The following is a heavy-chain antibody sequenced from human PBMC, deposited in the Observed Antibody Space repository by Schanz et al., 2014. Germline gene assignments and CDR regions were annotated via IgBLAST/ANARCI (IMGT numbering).Heavy chain of an antibody. CDR1: GGSISSGGYY. V-gene: IGHV4-31*03. Sequence: QVQLQESGPGLVKPSQTLSLTCTVSGGSISSGGYYWSWIRPHPGKGLEWIGEIYHTGSTNYNPSLKSRVTISVDTSKNQFSLNLSSAAAADTAVYYCARDRGHGDLPGDIWGQGTMVTVSS. D-gene: IGHD4-17*01. CDR3: ARDRGHGDLPGDI. J-gene: IGHJ3*02. CDR2: IYHTGST.